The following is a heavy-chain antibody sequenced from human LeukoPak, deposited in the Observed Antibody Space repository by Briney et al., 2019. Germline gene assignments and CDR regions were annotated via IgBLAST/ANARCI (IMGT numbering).Heavy chain of an antibody. CDR1: GFTFSSYG. Sequence: GGSLRLSCAASGFTFSSYGMHWVRQAPGKGLEWVAFIRYDGSNKYYADSVKGRFTISRDNSKNTLYLQMNSLRAEDTAVYYCAKDGNYVWGSYRYTDYYYYMDVWGKGTTVNVSS. D-gene: IGHD3-16*02. CDR2: IRYDGSNK. J-gene: IGHJ6*03. CDR3: AKDGNYVWGSYRYTDYYYYMDV. V-gene: IGHV3-30*02.